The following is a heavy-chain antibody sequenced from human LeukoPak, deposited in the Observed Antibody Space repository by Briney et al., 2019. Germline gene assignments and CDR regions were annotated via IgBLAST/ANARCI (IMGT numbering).Heavy chain of an antibody. V-gene: IGHV3-23*01. D-gene: IGHD6-19*01. J-gene: IGHJ4*02. CDR3: AKRAAVSGIVGPFDY. CDR2: ISRSTETT. CDR1: GFSFSSFA. Sequence: GGSLRLSCAVSGFSFSSFALSWVRQAPGKGLEWVSSISRSTETTLYADSVKGRFTISRDNSKNTGFLQMNNLRAEDTAVYYGAKRAAVSGIVGPFDYWGQGTLVTVSS.